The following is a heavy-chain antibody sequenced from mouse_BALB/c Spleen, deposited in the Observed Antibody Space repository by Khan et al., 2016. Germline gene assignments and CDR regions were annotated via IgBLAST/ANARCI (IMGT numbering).Heavy chain of an antibody. CDR3: ARTADTLYDAMDY. CDR2: ISYSGST. Sequence: EVQLQESGPGLVKPSQSLSLTCTVTGYSITSDYAWNWIRQFPGNKLEWMGYISYSGSTSYNPSLKSRISITRDTSKNHFFLQLNSVTTDDTATYYCARTADTLYDAMDYWGQGTSVTVSS. V-gene: IGHV3-2*02. CDR1: GYSITSDYA. D-gene: IGHD1-2*01. J-gene: IGHJ4*01.